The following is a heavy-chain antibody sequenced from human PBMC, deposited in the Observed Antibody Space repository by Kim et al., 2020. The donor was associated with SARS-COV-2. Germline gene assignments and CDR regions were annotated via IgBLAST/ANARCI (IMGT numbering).Heavy chain of an antibody. D-gene: IGHD6-19*01. V-gene: IGHV1-69*13. CDR1: GGTFSSYA. Sequence: SVKVSCKASGGTFSSYAISWVRQAPGQGLEWMGGIIPIFGTANYAQKLQGRVTITADESTSTAYMELSSLRSEDTAVYYCARPRIAVADDAFDIWGQGTMVTVSS. CDR3: ARPRIAVADDAFDI. CDR2: IIPIFGTA. J-gene: IGHJ3*02.